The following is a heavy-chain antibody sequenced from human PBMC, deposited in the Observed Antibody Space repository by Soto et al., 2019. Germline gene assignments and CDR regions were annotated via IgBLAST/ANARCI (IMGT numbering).Heavy chain of an antibody. CDR2: ISVYNGNT. CDR3: ARGLLGEFVNYSDW. D-gene: IGHD3-10*01. J-gene: IGHJ4*02. CDR1: GYTFTNCG. Sequence: KKPGASVKVSCKASGYTFTNCGISWVRQAPGQGLEWMGWISVYNGNTNYAQNLQGRVTVTTDISTSTGYRELRSMRSDHSDVYYCARGLLGEFVNYSDWWAQATLVTGYS. V-gene: IGHV1-18*01.